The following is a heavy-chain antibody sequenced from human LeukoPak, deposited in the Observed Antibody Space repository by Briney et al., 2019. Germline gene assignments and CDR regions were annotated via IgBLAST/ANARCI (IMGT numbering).Heavy chain of an antibody. Sequence: SETLSLTCTVSGDSLRTTTYYWNWIRQPPGKGLEWIGGLYHSGTIYYNPSLKSRVTISADKSKNHFSLKLTSVTAADTAIYYCARDLGSWPHVTLDIWGHGTLVTVSS. D-gene: IGHD3-16*01. CDR2: LYHSGTI. J-gene: IGHJ3*02. CDR3: ARDLGSWPHVTLDI. V-gene: IGHV4-39*07. CDR1: GDSLRTTTYY.